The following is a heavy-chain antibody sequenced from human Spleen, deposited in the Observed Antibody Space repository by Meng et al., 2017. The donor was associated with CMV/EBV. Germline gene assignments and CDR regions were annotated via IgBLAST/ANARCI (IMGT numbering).Heavy chain of an antibody. D-gene: IGHD4-17*01. CDR2: INPNSGGT. J-gene: IGHJ6*02. CDR1: GYTFTAFH. CDR3: TRHGDYLDV. V-gene: IGHV1-2*02. Sequence: ASVKVSCKASGYTFTAFHMHWVRQAPGQGLEWMGWINPNSGGTNYAQKFQGRVTITADTSINTAFMELTRLTSDDTAVYYCTRHGDYLDVWGQGTAVTVS.